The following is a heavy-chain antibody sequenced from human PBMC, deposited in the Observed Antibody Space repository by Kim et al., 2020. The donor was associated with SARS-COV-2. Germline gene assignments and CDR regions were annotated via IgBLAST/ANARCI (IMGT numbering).Heavy chain of an antibody. CDR3: ARYNIAVAGTFDY. V-gene: IGHV4-39*07. J-gene: IGHJ4*02. D-gene: IGHD6-19*01. CDR2: IYYSGST. CDR1: GGSISSSSYY. Sequence: SETLSLTCTVSGGSISSSSYYWGWIRQPPGKGLEWIGSIYYSGSTYYNPSLKSRVTISVDTSKNQFSLKLSSVTAADTAVYYCARYNIAVAGTFDYWGQGTLVTVSS.